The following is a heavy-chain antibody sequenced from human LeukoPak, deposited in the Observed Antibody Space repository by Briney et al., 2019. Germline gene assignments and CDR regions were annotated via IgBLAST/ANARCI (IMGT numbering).Heavy chain of an antibody. CDR2: IYPGDSDT. J-gene: IGHJ3*02. CDR3: ARTGGYYDYVWGSYRFDAFDI. D-gene: IGHD3-16*02. Sequence: GESLKISCXGSGYSFTSYWIGWVRQMPGKGLEWMGIIYPGDSDTRYSPSFQGQVTISADKSISTAYLQWSSLKASDTAMYYCARTGGYYDYVWGSYRFDAFDIWGQGTMVTVSS. CDR1: GYSFTSYW. V-gene: IGHV5-51*01.